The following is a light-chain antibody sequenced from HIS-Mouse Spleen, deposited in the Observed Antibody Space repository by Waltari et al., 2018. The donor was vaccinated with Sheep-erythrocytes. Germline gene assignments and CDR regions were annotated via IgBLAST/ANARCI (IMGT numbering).Light chain of an antibody. CDR3: YSTDSSGNHLV. V-gene: IGLV3-10*01. Sequence: SYELTQPPSVSVSPGQTARTTCSGDALPKNYAYWYQQKSGQAPVLVIYEDSTQPSGIPERFSGSTSGTTATLTISPPQVEDEADYYCYSTDSSGNHLVFGGGTNLTVL. CDR1: ALPKNY. J-gene: IGLJ3*02. CDR2: EDS.